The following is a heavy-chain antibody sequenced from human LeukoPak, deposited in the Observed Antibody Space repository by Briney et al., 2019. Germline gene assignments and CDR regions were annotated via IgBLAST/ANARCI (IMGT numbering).Heavy chain of an antibody. D-gene: IGHD5-18*01. Sequence: GGSLRLSCAASEFTFSSYAMSWVRQAPGEGLEWVSAISSSGGSTYYADSVKGRFTISRDNAKNSLYLQMNSLRAEDTAVYYCARDRSRIQLWSPGYFDYWGQGTLVTVSS. CDR3: ARDRSRIQLWSPGYFDY. V-gene: IGHV3-23*01. CDR2: ISSSGGST. CDR1: EFTFSSYA. J-gene: IGHJ4*02.